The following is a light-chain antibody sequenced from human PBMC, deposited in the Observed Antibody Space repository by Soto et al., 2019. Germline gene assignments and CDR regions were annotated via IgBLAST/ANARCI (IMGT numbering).Light chain of an antibody. Sequence: EIVLTQSPGTRSLSPGERAILSYRASQSVSSYLAWYQQKPGQAPRLLIYGASSRATGLPPRFSGSGSGTEFTLTISSLQSEDFAVYYCQQRCDWPLTFGGGTKVDIK. CDR2: GAS. J-gene: IGKJ4*01. V-gene: IGKV3-11*01. CDR3: QQRCDWPLT. CDR1: QSVSSY.